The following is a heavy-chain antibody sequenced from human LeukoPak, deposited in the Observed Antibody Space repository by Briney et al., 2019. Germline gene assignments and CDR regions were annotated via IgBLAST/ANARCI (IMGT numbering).Heavy chain of an antibody. CDR1: GYTFTSYD. Sequence: GASVKVSCKASGYTFTSYDINWVRQATGQGLEWMGWMNPNSGNTGYVQKFQGRVTITRNTSISTAYMELSSLRSEDTAVYYCARLSSRVALGYYYMDVWGKGTTVTVSS. D-gene: IGHD2-21*01. CDR3: ARLSSRVALGYYYMDV. CDR2: MNPNSGNT. J-gene: IGHJ6*03. V-gene: IGHV1-8*03.